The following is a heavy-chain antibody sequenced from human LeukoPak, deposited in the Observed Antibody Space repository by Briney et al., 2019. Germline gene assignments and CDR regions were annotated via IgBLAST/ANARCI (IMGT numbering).Heavy chain of an antibody. V-gene: IGHV3-48*01. D-gene: IGHD1-14*01. Sequence: PGGSLRLSCAASGFTFSSYSMNWVRQAPGKGLEWVSYISSSSSTIYYADSVKGRFTISRDNAKNSLYLQMNSLRAEDTAVYYCAKPARTDAFDIWGQGTMITVSS. CDR3: AKPARTDAFDI. CDR1: GFTFSSYS. CDR2: ISSSSSTI. J-gene: IGHJ3*02.